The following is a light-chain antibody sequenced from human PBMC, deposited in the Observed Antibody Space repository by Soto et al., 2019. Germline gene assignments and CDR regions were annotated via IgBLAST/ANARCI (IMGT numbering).Light chain of an antibody. J-gene: IGKJ1*01. CDR3: QQYNTNPWT. V-gene: IGKV1-5*01. CDR2: DAS. CDR1: QSIRTW. Sequence: DTQMTQSTSTLSASVGDRVTITCRASQSIRTWLAWYQQKPGKAPKLLIYDASSLKSGVPSRFSGGGSGTEFTLTISSLQPDDFTSYYCQQYNTNPWTFGQG.